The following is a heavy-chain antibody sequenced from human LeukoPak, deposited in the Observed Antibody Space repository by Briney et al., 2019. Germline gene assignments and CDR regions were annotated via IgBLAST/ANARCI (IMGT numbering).Heavy chain of an antibody. V-gene: IGHV3-30*02. Sequence: PGGSLRLSCAASGFTFRSSGMHWVRQAPGKGLEWVAFIRYDGTKTNYAESVRGRFTISRDNSKNTLYLQMNSLRADDTAVFYCAKDGVILAPGESWYMDVWGSGTPVTVSS. CDR2: IRYDGTKT. D-gene: IGHD3-10*01. CDR1: GFTFRSSG. J-gene: IGHJ6*03. CDR3: AKDGVILAPGESWYMDV.